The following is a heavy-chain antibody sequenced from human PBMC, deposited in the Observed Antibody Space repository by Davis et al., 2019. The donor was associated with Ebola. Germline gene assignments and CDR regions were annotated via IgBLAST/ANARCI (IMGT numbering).Heavy chain of an antibody. Sequence: GESLKISCAASGFTFSSYDMHWVRQATGKGLEWVSAIGTAGDTYYPGSVKGRFTISRENAKNSLYLQMNSLRAGDTAVYYCARVIRDYYYGMDVWGKGTTVTVSS. CDR3: ARVIRDYYYGMDV. D-gene: IGHD2/OR15-2a*01. CDR2: IGTAGDT. J-gene: IGHJ6*04. V-gene: IGHV3-13*01. CDR1: GFTFSSYD.